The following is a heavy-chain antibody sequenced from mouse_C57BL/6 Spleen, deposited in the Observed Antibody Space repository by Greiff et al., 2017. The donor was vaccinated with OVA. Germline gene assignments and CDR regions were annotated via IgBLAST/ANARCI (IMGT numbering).Heavy chain of an antibody. CDR2: ISSGSSTI. V-gene: IGHV5-17*01. D-gene: IGHD2-3*01. CDR3: ASSDGNWYSDV. CDR1: GFTFSDYG. J-gene: IGHJ1*03. Sequence: EVQGVESGGGLVKPGGSLKLSCAASGFTFSDYGMHWVRQAPEKGLEWVAYISSGSSTIYYADTVKGRFTISRENAKNTLFLQMNSLRSEDTAMYYCASSDGNWYSDVWGTGTTVTVSS.